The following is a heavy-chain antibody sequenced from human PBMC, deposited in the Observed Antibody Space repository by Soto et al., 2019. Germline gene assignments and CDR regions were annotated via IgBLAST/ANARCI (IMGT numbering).Heavy chain of an antibody. CDR3: ARESEDLTSNFDY. V-gene: IGHV3-21*06. CDR1: GFTFTRYS. CDR2: ISSTTNYI. J-gene: IGHJ4*02. Sequence: SLMLSFAASGFTFTRYSMNWVRQAPGKGLEWVSSISSTTNYIYYGDSMKGRFTISRDNAKNSLYLEMNSLRAEDTAVYYCARESEDLTSNFDYWGQGTLVAVS.